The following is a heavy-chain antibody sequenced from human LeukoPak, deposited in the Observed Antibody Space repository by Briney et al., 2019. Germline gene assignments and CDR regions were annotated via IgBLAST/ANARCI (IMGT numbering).Heavy chain of an antibody. CDR1: GGSISSGGYY. CDR3: ARGPSDYYYGMDV. CDR2: IYYSGST. Sequence: TLSLTCTVSGGSISSGGYYWSWIRQHPGKGLEWIGSIYYSGSTYYNPSLKSRVTISVDTSKNQFSLKLSSVTAADTALYYCARGPSDYYYGMDVWGKGTTVTVSS. V-gene: IGHV4-31*03. J-gene: IGHJ6*04.